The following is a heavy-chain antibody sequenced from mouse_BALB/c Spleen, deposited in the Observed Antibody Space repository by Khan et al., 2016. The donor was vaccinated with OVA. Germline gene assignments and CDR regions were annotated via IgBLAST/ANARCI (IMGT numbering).Heavy chain of an antibody. Sequence: QVQLKESGAALAKPGASVKMSCKASGYTFSTYWMPWVKQRPGQGLEWIGYINPTSGYTDYNEKFKDKATLSAAKSSSTAYMQLSRLTSEDSAVYYCTRDRIDYWGQGTTLTVSS. J-gene: IGHJ2*01. CDR2: INPTSGYT. CDR3: TRDRIDY. V-gene: IGHV1-7*01. CDR1: GYTFSTYW.